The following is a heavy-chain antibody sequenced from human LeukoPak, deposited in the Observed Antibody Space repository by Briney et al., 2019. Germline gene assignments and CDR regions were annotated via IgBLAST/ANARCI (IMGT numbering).Heavy chain of an antibody. CDR3: ARGEATVVXPDWYFDL. J-gene: IGHJ2*01. CDR1: GGSISSGDSS. D-gene: IGHD4-23*01. V-gene: IGHV4-30-2*01. Sequence: SQTLSLTCAVSGGSISSGDSSWSWIWQPPGKGLEWIGYIYHSGSTYYIPSLKSRVTISVDRSKNQFSLKLSSVTAADTAVYYCARGEATVVXPDWYFDLWGRGTLVTVSS. CDR2: IYHSGST.